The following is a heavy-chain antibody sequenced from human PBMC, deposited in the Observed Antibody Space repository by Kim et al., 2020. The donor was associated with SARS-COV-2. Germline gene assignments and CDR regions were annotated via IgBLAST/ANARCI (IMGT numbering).Heavy chain of an antibody. CDR3: ARMAPMTTVTTDYDY. V-gene: IGHV5-51*01. D-gene: IGHD4-17*01. J-gene: IGHJ4*02. Sequence: PSFQGQVTISADKSISTAYLQWSSLKASDTAMYYCARMAPMTTVTTDYDYWGQGTLVTVSS.